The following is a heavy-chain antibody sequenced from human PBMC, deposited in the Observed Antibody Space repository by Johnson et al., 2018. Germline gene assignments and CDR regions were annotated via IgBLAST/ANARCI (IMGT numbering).Heavy chain of an antibody. D-gene: IGHD2-15*01. J-gene: IGHJ4*02. Sequence: VQLVESGPGLVKPSETLSLICTVSGGFINNFYWSWIRQSPEKGLEWIGYIYYDGSTTYNPSVKSRVTISADTSKNQVSLKVTSVIAADTAIYYCARDRGYGFDHWGQGTLVTVSS. CDR1: GGFINNFY. CDR3: ARDRGYGFDH. CDR2: IYYDGST. V-gene: IGHV4-59*01.